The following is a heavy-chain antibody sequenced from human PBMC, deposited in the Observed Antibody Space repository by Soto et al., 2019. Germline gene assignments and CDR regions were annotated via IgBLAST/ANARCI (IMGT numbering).Heavy chain of an antibody. CDR3: GRQPGHCGSTTCCGYYSVDV. CDR2: IYYSGST. Sequence: QLQLQESGPRLVKPSETLSLTCSVSGGSISSSSYSWGWIRQPPGNGLEWIGTIYYSGSTHYNPSLEGRVAITADTPKYLLSLRLFSVTAADTAVYYCGRQPGHCGSTTCCGYYSVDVWGQGTTVTVS. V-gene: IGHV4-39*01. CDR1: GGSISSSSYS. J-gene: IGHJ6*02. D-gene: IGHD2-2*01.